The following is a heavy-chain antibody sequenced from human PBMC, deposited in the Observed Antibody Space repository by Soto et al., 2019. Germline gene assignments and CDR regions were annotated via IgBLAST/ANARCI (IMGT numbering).Heavy chain of an antibody. CDR2: ISSSSSYI. CDR3: ARDPHHRQLWVGGMDV. Sequence: EVQLVESGGGLVKPGGSLRLSCAASGFTFRSYSMHWVRQAPGKGLEWVSSISSSSSYIYYADSVKGRFTISRDNAKNSLYLQMNSLRAEDTAVYYCARDPHHRQLWVGGMDVWGQGTTVTVSS. D-gene: IGHD5-18*01. CDR1: GFTFRSYS. J-gene: IGHJ6*02. V-gene: IGHV3-21*01.